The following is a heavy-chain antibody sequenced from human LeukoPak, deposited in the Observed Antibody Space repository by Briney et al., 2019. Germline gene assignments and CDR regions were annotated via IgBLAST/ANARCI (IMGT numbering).Heavy chain of an antibody. Sequence: SETLSLTCNVSGVSISTYYWSWIRQAPGKGLERIGYISYSGTTDYNPSLKSRVTIAVDTSKNQISLKVTSVTAADTAVYYCARGGEPFDYWGQGTLVTVSS. CDR3: ARGGEPFDY. CDR1: GVSISTYY. D-gene: IGHD1-26*01. CDR2: ISYSGTT. J-gene: IGHJ4*02. V-gene: IGHV4-59*12.